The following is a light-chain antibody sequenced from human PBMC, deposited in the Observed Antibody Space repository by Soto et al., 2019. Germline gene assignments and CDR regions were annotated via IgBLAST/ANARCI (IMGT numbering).Light chain of an antibody. Sequence: DIQMTHSPSSLSASLGDRVTITFRASQSISSYLNWYQQKPGKAPKLLIYAASSLQSGVPSRFSGSGSGTDFTLTISSLQPEDFATYYCQQSYSTPYFGPGAKVDIK. CDR2: AAS. CDR3: QQSYSTPY. V-gene: IGKV1-39*01. J-gene: IGKJ3*01. CDR1: QSISSY.